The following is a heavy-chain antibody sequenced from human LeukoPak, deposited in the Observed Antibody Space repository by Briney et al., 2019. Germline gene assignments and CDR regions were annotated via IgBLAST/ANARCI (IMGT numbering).Heavy chain of an antibody. D-gene: IGHD2-21*02. CDR2: IWYDGSNK. V-gene: IGHV3-33*01. CDR3: ARADCGGDCYFDY. J-gene: IGHJ4*02. CDR1: GFTFSSYG. Sequence: GGSLRLSCAASGFTFSSYGMHWVRQAPGKGLEWVAVIWYDGSNKYYVDSVKGRFTISRDNSKNTLYLQMSSLRAEDTALYYCARADCGGDCYFDYWGQGTLVTVSS.